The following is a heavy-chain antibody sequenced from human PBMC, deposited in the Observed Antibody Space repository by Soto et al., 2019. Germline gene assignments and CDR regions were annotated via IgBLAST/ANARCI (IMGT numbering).Heavy chain of an antibody. CDR3: AKVAGGLGYFDL. CDR2: ISATGGNI. Sequence: PGGSLRLSCVASGFTFSDYAMTRVRQAPGKGLEWVATISATGGNIEYTDSLKGRFTISRDNSKNTLYLQLNGLTSDDTAVHYCAKVAGGLGYFDLWGRGTLVTVSS. D-gene: IGHD3-16*01. V-gene: IGHV3-23*01. CDR1: GFTFSDYA. J-gene: IGHJ2*01.